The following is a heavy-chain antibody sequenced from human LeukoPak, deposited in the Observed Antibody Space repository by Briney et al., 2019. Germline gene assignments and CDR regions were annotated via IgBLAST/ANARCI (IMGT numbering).Heavy chain of an antibody. CDR3: ARDNPLYYFDY. D-gene: IGHD1-14*01. Sequence: GGSLRLSCAASGFTFSSYAMSWVRQAPGKGLEWVSYISSSGSTIYYADSVKGRFTISRDNAKNSLYLQMNSLRAEDTAVYYCARDNPLYYFDYWGQGTLVTVSS. CDR1: GFTFSSYA. V-gene: IGHV3-48*03. J-gene: IGHJ4*02. CDR2: ISSSGSTI.